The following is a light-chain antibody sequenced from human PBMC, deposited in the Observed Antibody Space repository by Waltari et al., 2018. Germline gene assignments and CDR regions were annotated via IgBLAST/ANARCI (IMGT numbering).Light chain of an antibody. CDR3: SSYAGSSKGV. CDR2: AVS. J-gene: IGLJ2*01. V-gene: IGLV2-23*02. CDR1: SSDVGTYKR. Sequence: QSALTQPASVSGSPGQAITIPCTGTSSDVGTYKRVSWYQQHPGKAPKRMIYAVSKRPSGVSDRFSGSKSGDMASLTISGLQPEDEAEYFCSSYAGSSKGVFGGGTKVTVL.